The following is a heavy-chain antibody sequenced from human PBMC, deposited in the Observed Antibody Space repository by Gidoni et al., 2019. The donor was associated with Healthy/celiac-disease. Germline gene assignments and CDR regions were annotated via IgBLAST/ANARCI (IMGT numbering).Heavy chain of an antibody. Sequence: QVQLQESGPGLVKPSQTLSLTCTVSGGSISSGGYYWSWIRQHPGKGLEWIGYIYYSGSTYYNPSLKSRVTISVDTSKNQFSLKLSSVTAADTAVYYCARDRSGYHANWYFDLWGRGTLVTVSS. CDR3: ARDRSGYHANWYFDL. D-gene: IGHD3-22*01. V-gene: IGHV4-31*03. J-gene: IGHJ2*01. CDR2: IYYSGST. CDR1: GGSISSGGYY.